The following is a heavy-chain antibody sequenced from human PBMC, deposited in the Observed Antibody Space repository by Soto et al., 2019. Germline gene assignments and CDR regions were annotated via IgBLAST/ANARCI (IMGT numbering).Heavy chain of an antibody. V-gene: IGHV4-34*01. D-gene: IGHD2-8*02. CDR1: GGSFSGYY. J-gene: IGHJ6*02. CDR3: ARGYSPWWNPLYYYYYGMDV. CDR2: INHSGST. Sequence: QVQLQQWGAGLLKPSETLSLTCAVYGGSFSGYYWSWIRQPPGKGLEWIGEINHSGSTNYNPSLKSRVTISVDTSKNQFSLKLSSVTAADTAVYYCARGYSPWWNPLYYYYYGMDVWGQGTTVTVSS.